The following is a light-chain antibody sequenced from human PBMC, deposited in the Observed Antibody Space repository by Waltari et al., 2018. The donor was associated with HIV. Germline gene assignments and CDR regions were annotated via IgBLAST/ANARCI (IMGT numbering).Light chain of an antibody. CDR3: QSADSSGTS. Sequence: SDEVTQTPSASVSPGQTARITCSGETLPKKFVYWYQQKPGQAPVVVIYKDNERPSGIPERFSGSSSGTRATLTISGVQAEDEADYYCQSADSSGTSFGGGTKLTVL. J-gene: IGLJ2*01. V-gene: IGLV3-25*03. CDR1: TLPKKF. CDR2: KDN.